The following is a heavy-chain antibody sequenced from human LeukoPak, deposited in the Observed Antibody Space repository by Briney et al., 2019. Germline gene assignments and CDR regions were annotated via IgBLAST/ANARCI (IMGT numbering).Heavy chain of an antibody. Sequence: SETLSLTCTVPGGSISSYYWSWIRQPPGKGLEWIGYIYYSGSTNYNPSLKSRVTISVDTSKNQFSLKLSSVTAADTAVYYCARDLRVTMVRGVIITHNWFDPWGQGTLVTVSS. J-gene: IGHJ5*02. D-gene: IGHD3-10*01. CDR3: ARDLRVTMVRGVIITHNWFDP. V-gene: IGHV4-59*01. CDR2: IYYSGST. CDR1: GGSISSYY.